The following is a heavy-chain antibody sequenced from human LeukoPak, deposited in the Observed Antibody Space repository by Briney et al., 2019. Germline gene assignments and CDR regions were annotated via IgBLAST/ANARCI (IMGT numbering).Heavy chain of an antibody. CDR1: GFTFSSYA. CDR3: ARDVHEGVDP. J-gene: IGHJ5*02. Sequence: GGSLRLSCAASGFTFSSYAMHWVRQAPGKGLEYVSAISSNGGSTYYANSVKGRFTISRDNSKNTLYLQMGSLRAEDMAVYYCARDVHEGVDPWGQGTLVTVSS. V-gene: IGHV3-64*01. CDR2: ISSNGGST.